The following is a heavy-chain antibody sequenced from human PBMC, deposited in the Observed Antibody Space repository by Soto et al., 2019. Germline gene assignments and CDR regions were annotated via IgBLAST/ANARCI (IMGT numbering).Heavy chain of an antibody. J-gene: IGHJ4*02. CDR1: GFPFSIYS. CDR3: ARSVEGHFDF. V-gene: IGHV3-48*02. CDR2: ITSDTNTI. D-gene: IGHD6-19*01. Sequence: GGSLRLSCAASGFPFSIYSMNWVRQAPGKGLEWFSYITSDTNTIKYTDSVKGRFTISRDNAKNSLYLQMNSLREEDTAVYFCARSVEGHFDFWGQGTLVTVSS.